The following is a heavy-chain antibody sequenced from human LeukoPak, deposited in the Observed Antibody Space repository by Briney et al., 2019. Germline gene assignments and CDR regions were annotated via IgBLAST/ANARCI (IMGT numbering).Heavy chain of an antibody. V-gene: IGHV4-30-4*01. CDR3: ARINYCSSTSCYLAFDI. CDR1: GGSISSGDYY. D-gene: IGHD2-2*01. CDR2: IYYSGST. Sequence: SETLSLTCTVSGGSISSGDYYWSWIRQPPGKGLEWIGYIYYSGSTYYNPSLKSRVTISVDTSKNQFSLKLSSMTAADTAVYYCARINYCSSTSCYLAFDIWGQGTMVTVSS. J-gene: IGHJ3*02.